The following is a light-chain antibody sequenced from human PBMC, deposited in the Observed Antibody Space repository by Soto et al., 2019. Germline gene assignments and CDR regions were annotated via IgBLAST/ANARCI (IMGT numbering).Light chain of an antibody. V-gene: IGLV2-18*01. CDR2: EVS. Sequence: QSVLTQPPSVSGSPGQSVTISCTGTSTDFVSYNSVSWYQQPPGTAPKLMIYEVSKRPSGVPDRFSGSKSGNTASLTISGLQAADEADYYCSLYTSENAYVFGTGTKVTVL. J-gene: IGLJ1*01. CDR1: STDFVSYNS. CDR3: SLYTSENAYV.